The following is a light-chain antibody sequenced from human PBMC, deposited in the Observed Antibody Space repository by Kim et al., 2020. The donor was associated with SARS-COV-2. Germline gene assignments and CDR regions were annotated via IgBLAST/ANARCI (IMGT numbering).Light chain of an antibody. Sequence: GKAVTISCTRSSGSIARHYVQWYQQRPGSAPTTVIYEDNQRPSGVPDRFSGSIDSSSNSASLTISGLKTEDEADYYCQSYDSSSWVFGGGTKLTVL. CDR2: EDN. CDR3: QSYDSSSWV. CDR1: SGSIARHY. V-gene: IGLV6-57*03. J-gene: IGLJ3*02.